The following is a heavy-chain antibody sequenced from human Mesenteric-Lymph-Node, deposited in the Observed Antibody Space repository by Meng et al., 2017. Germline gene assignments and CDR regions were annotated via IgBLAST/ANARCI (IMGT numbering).Heavy chain of an antibody. J-gene: IGHJ4*02. V-gene: IGHV4-61*08. CDR3: ARRGSWYAYFDD. D-gene: IGHD6-13*01. Sequence: QVQPQESGPGLVRPSETLSLTCSVSGGSVSSGDYFWSWIRQPPGKGLEWIGYMLYNGISDHNPSLKSRVTISVDTSKNQFSLKLTSVTAADTAVYYCARRGSWYAYFDDWGQGALVTVSS. CDR2: MLYNGIS. CDR1: GGSVSSGDYF.